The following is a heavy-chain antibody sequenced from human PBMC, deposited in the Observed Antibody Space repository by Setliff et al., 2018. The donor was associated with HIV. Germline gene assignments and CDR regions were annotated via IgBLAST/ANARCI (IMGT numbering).Heavy chain of an antibody. J-gene: IGHJ5*02. CDR1: GLTFSRHW. D-gene: IGHD3-16*01. CDR3: ATDGA. Sequence: GGSLRLSCAASGLTFSRHWMHWVRQAPGKGLVWVSRVNNDGGSTTYADSVRGRFAISRDNTKNTVYLQMNSLRAEDTAVYYCATDGAWGQGTLVTVSS. V-gene: IGHV3-74*01. CDR2: VNNDGGST.